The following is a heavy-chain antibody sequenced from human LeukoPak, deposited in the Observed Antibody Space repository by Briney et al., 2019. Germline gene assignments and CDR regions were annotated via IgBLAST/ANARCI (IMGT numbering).Heavy chain of an antibody. CDR2: IKQDGSEK. CDR3: AKVGGRYYYDSLNWFDP. V-gene: IGHV3-7*03. D-gene: IGHD3-22*01. J-gene: IGHJ5*02. Sequence: PGGSLRLSCAASGFTFSSYWMSWVRQAPGKGLEWVANIKQDGSEKYYVDSVKGRFTISRDNSKNTPYLQMNSLRAEDTAVYYCAKVGGRYYYDSLNWFDPWGQGTLVTVSS. CDR1: GFTFSSYW.